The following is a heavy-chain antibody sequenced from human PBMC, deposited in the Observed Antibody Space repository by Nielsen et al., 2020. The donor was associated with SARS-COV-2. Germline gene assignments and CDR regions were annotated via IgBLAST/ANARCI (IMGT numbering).Heavy chain of an antibody. D-gene: IGHD6-13*01. Sequence: GGSLRLSCAASGFTFDDYAMHWVRQAPGKGLEWVSGISWNSGSIGYADSVKGRFTISRDNAKNSLYLQMNSLRAEDTALYYCATGAAAGTGNYYHGMDVWGQGTTVTVSS. CDR1: GFTFDDYA. V-gene: IGHV3-9*01. J-gene: IGHJ6*02. CDR3: ATGAAAGTGNYYHGMDV. CDR2: ISWNSGSI.